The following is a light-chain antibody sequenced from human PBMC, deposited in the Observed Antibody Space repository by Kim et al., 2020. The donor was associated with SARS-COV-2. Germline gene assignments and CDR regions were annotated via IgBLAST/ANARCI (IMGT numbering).Light chain of an antibody. V-gene: IGLV3-21*04. Sequence: APGKTAWITCGGNTIGSKSVHWYQQTPGQAPVLVIYSDSDRPSGIPERFSGSNSGNTATLTISRVEAGDEADYYCQVWDSSSDHRVFGGGTQLTVL. CDR3: QVWDSSSDHRV. J-gene: IGLJ3*02. CDR1: TIGSKS. CDR2: SDS.